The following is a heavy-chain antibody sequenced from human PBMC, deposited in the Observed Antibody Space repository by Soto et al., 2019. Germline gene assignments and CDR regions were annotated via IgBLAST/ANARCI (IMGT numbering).Heavy chain of an antibody. D-gene: IGHD6-6*01. Sequence: QVQLVESGGDLVKPGGSLRLSCAVSGLTFSDYYMSWIRQAPGKGLEWVSYISSSSSYTNYADSVKGRFTISRDNAKNSLFLQMNSLRAEDTAVYYCATGSSYFFDYWGQGTLVTVSS. CDR3: ATGSSYFFDY. V-gene: IGHV3-11*06. J-gene: IGHJ4*02. CDR2: ISSSSSYT. CDR1: GLTFSDYY.